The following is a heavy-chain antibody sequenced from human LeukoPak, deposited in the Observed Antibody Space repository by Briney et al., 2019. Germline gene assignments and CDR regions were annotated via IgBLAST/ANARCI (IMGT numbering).Heavy chain of an antibody. CDR2: IYYSGST. CDR3: AKSLARFLGDSFDP. D-gene: IGHD3-3*01. CDR1: GGSISSSSYY. V-gene: IGHV4-39*01. Sequence: ASETLSLTCTVSGGSISSSSYYWGWIRQPPGKGLEWIGSIYYSGSTYYNPSLKSRVTISVDTSKNQFSLKLSSVTAADTAVYYCAKSLARFLGDSFDPWGQGTLVTVSS. J-gene: IGHJ5*02.